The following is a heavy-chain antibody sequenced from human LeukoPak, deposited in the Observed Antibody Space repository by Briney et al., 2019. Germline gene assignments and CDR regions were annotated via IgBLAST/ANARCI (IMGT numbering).Heavy chain of an antibody. Sequence: GGSLRLSCAASGFTFSSYGMHWVRQAPGKGLEWVAFIRYDGSNKYYADSVKGRFTISRDNSKNTLYLQMNSLRAEDTAVYYCAKDREMATIIDYWGQGALVTVSS. CDR1: GFTFSSYG. CDR2: IRYDGSNK. CDR3: AKDREMATIIDY. V-gene: IGHV3-30*02. J-gene: IGHJ4*02. D-gene: IGHD5-24*01.